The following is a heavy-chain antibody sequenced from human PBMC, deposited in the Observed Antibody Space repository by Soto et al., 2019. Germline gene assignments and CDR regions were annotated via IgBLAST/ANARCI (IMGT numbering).Heavy chain of an antibody. D-gene: IGHD3-16*01. CDR3: STALRRDSALGAY. CDR1: GFPFIDAW. J-gene: IGHJ4*02. V-gene: IGHV3-15*01. Sequence: GGSLRLSCAASGFPFIDAWMSWARQAPGKGLQWIGRIRSNADGGTTDLTAPVRDRFSISRDDSRDTLYLQMNSLTVDDTAVYFCSTALRRDSALGAYWGLGTLVPASS. CDR2: IRSNADGGTT.